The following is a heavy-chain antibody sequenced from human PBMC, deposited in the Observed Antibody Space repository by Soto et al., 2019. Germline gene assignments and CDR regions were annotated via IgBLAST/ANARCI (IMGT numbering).Heavy chain of an antibody. CDR1: GFTFTNYA. CDR2: IWYDGSNR. CDR3: TRDPYGGSRYYFDS. V-gene: IGHV3-33*01. D-gene: IGHD1-26*01. J-gene: IGHJ4*02. Sequence: GGSLRLSCAASGFTFTNYAMHWVRQAPGKGLEWVAVIWYDGSNRFYADSVKGRFTISKDNSQNMLYLQMHSLRPEDTAVYYCTRDPYGGSRYYFDSWGQGTLVTVSS.